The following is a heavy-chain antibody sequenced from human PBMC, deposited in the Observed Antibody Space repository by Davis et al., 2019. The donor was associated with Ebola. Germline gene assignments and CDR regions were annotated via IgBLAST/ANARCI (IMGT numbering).Heavy chain of an antibody. D-gene: IGHD3-22*01. CDR3: ARGGSGYYPYYYYGMDV. J-gene: IGHJ6*04. V-gene: IGHV1-18*04. CDR2: ISGYKGYT. CDR1: GYTFTNYG. Sequence: ASVKVSCKASGYTFTNYGVTWVRQAPGQGLEWMGWISGYKGYTNYAQKLQGRVTMTTDISTSTTYMELSRLRSDDTAVYYCARGGSGYYPYYYYGMDVWGKGTTVTVSS.